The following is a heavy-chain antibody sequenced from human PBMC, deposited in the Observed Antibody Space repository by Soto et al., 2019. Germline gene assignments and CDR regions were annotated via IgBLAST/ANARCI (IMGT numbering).Heavy chain of an antibody. D-gene: IGHD4-17*01. V-gene: IGHV4-31*01. CDR1: GGPITNY. CDR3: ARVNLDYVTGMDV. Sequence: QVQLQESGPGLVKPSQTLSLTCTVSGGPITNYWSWIRQHPGKGLEWIGYIYDSGSTYYNPSLKSQVTMSLDTSKNQLSLKLTSVTAADTAVYYCARVNLDYVTGMDVWGQGTTVTVSS. CDR2: IYDSGST. J-gene: IGHJ6*02.